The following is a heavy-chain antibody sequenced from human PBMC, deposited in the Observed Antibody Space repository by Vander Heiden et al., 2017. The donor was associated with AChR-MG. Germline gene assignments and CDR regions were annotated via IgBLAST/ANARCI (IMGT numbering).Heavy chain of an antibody. J-gene: IGHJ3*02. Sequence: EVQLLESGGGLVQPGGSLRLSFAASGFPFSSYAMSWVSQATGKGLEWVSASSGSGGRTYYADSVKGRFTISRDNSKNTLDLQMNSLRAEDTAVYYCAKDQLGSPHEAFDIWGQGTMVTVSS. CDR2: SSGSGGRT. V-gene: IGHV3-23*01. CDR1: GFPFSSYA. D-gene: IGHD2-15*01. CDR3: AKDQLGSPHEAFDI.